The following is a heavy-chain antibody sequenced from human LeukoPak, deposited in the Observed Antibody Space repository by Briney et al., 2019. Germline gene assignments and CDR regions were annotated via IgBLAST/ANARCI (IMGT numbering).Heavy chain of an antibody. CDR3: AKSGYNRFDY. CDR1: GGSISSYY. CDR2: ISGSGSGGST. J-gene: IGHJ4*02. D-gene: IGHD5-24*01. V-gene: IGHV3-23*01. Sequence: ETLSLTCTVSGGSISSYYWSWVRQAPGKGLEWVSNISGSGSGGSTYYADSAKGRFTISRDNSKNTLYLQMNSLRAEDTAVYYCAKSGYNRFDYWGQGTLVTVSS.